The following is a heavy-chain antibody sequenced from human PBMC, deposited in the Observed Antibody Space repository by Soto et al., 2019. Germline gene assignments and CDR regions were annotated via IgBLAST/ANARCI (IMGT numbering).Heavy chain of an antibody. J-gene: IGHJ3*02. CDR2: IYSGGST. V-gene: IGHV3-66*01. CDR1: GFTVSSNY. Sequence: EVQLVESGGGLVQPGGSLRLSCAASGFTVSSNYMTWVRQAPGKGLEWVSVIYSGGSTYYADSVKGRFTISRDNSMNTLFLQMSSLRAEDTAVYYCARGSGGDPRFDAFDIWGQGTMVTVSS. D-gene: IGHD2-21*02. CDR3: ARGSGGDPRFDAFDI.